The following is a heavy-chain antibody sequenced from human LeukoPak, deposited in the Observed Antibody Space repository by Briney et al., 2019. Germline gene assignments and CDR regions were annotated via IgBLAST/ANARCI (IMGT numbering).Heavy chain of an antibody. J-gene: IGHJ3*02. CDR2: ISGSGGST. Sequence: GGSLRLSCAASGFTFSSYAMIWVRQAPGKGLEWVSGISGSGGSTFYADSVKGRFTISRDNAKNTLFLQMNSLRAEDTAVYYCARDLQLVRWAFDIWGQGTMVTVSS. D-gene: IGHD6-6*01. CDR3: ARDLQLVRWAFDI. V-gene: IGHV3-23*01. CDR1: GFTFSSYA.